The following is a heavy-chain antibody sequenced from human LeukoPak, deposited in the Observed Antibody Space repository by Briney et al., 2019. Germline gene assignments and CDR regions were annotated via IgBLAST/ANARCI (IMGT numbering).Heavy chain of an antibody. V-gene: IGHV1-3*01. CDR1: GYTFTNYA. D-gene: IGHD3-22*01. CDR2: INAGNGNT. CDR3: AREGVGDSSGLDY. J-gene: IGHJ4*02. Sequence: ASVKVSCKASGYTFTNYAMHWVRQAPGQRLEWMGWINAGNGNTKYSQKFQGRVTITRDTSASTAYMELSSLRSEDTAVYYCAREGVGDSSGLDYRGQGTLVTVSS.